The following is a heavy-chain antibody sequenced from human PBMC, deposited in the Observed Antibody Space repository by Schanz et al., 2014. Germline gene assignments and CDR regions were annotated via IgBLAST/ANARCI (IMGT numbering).Heavy chain of an antibody. J-gene: IGHJ2*01. CDR3: AKDAPYPFDL. CDR1: EFTFSTDA. Sequence: EVQLVESGGGVVRPGGSLRLSCAASEFTFSTDAMSWVRQAPGKGLEWVSSISGDHRNTFYADSVKGRFTISRDNSKNTLYLQMNSLRAEDTAIYYCAKDAPYPFDLWGRGTLXTVSS. CDR2: ISGDHRNT. V-gene: IGHV3-23*04.